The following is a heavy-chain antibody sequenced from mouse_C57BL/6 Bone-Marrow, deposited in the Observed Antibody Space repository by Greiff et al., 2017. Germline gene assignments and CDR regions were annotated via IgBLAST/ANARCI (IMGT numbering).Heavy chain of an antibody. CDR3: ASFDGNYIDF. J-gene: IGHJ2*01. D-gene: IGHD2-3*01. CDR1: GFNINDDY. Sequence: EVQLQQPGAELVRPGASVKLSCTASGFNINDDYIHWVKQRPEQGLEWIGWIDPEIGDTDYATKFQGKATITSNTSSNTAYLQLSSLTSEDTAVYYCASFDGNYIDFGGQGSPLTVAS. CDR2: IDPEIGDT. V-gene: IGHV14-4*01.